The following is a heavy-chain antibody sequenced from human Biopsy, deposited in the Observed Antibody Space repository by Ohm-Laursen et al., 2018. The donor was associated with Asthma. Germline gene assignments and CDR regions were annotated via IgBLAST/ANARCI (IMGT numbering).Heavy chain of an antibody. D-gene: IGHD2-2*01. CDR3: ARGGSSNWSHYYFDY. J-gene: IGHJ4*02. CDR2: IYSGGTS. CDR1: GFAVSRDH. Sequence: SLRLSCSVPGFAVSRDHMFWVRQAPGKGLEWVSVIYSGGTSHTADSVRGRFTISRDYSKNTLYLQMHSLRAEDTAVYYCARGGSSNWSHYYFDYWGQGTLVTVSS. V-gene: IGHV3-53*01.